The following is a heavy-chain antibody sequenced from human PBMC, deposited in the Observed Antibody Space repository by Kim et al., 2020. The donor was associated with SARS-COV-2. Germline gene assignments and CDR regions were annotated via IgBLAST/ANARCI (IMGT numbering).Heavy chain of an antibody. Sequence: GGSLRLSCAASGFTFSSYEMNWVRQAPGKGLEWVSYISSSGSTIYYADSVKGRFTISRDNAKNSLYLQMNSLRAEDTAVYYCARGRPSSGWPYYFDYWGQGTLVTVSS. V-gene: IGHV3-48*03. CDR3: ARGRPSSGWPYYFDY. CDR1: GFTFSSYE. CDR2: ISSSGSTI. J-gene: IGHJ4*02. D-gene: IGHD3-22*01.